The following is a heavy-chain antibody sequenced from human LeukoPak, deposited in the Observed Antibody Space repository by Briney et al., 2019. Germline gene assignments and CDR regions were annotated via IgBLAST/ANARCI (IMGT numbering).Heavy chain of an antibody. J-gene: IGHJ6*02. CDR3: ARDGGLVDTAMVNYYYYYGMDV. V-gene: IGHV1-69*04. D-gene: IGHD5-18*01. Sequence: SVKVSFKASGYTFTNYGLSWVRQAPGQGPEWMGRIIPILGIANYAQKFQGRVTITADKATSTAYMELSSLRSEDTAVYYCARDGGLVDTAMVNYYYYYGMDVWGQGTTVTVSS. CDR1: GYTFTNYG. CDR2: IIPILGIA.